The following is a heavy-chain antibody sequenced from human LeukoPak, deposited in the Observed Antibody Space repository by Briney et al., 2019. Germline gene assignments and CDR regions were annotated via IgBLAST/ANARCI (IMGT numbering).Heavy chain of an antibody. J-gene: IGHJ3*02. Sequence: SETLSVTCAEPGGSISSYYGSSIRQPPGKGLGWMGDIYYSGSTEDNPSLKSRVTISVDPSKNQFSLKLSSVTAADTAVYYCAAIGSLHDAFDIWGQGTMVTVSS. CDR1: GGSISSYY. V-gene: IGHV4-59*08. CDR3: AAIGSLHDAFDI. CDR2: IYYSGST.